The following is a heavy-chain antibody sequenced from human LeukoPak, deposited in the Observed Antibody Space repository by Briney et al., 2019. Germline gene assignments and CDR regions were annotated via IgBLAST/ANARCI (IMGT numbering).Heavy chain of an antibody. J-gene: IGHJ3*02. CDR1: GYSINSGYY. V-gene: IGHV4-38-2*02. D-gene: IGHD1-20*01. CDR3: ARPIPGDDAFDI. CDR2: ILHSGNT. Sequence: ASETLSLTCTVSGYSINSGYYWGWIRQPPGKGLEWIGSILHSGNTYYNPSLKSRVTISVATSKNQFSLKLSSVTAADTAVYYCARPIPGDDAFDIWGQGTMVTVSS.